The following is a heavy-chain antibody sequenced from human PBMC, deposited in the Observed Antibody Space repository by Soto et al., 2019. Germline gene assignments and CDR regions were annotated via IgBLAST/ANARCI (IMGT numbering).Heavy chain of an antibody. D-gene: IGHD3-22*01. V-gene: IGHV1-18*01. CDR1: GYTFDIYG. CDR2: ISADSGDT. CDR3: ARDRSYYYDSSGYPFDF. Sequence: ASVKVSCKASGYTFDIYGISWVRQVPGKGPEWMGWISADSGDTKYAQRMQGRVTMTTDTATSTAYMELRSLRSDDTAVYYCARDRSYYYDSSGYPFDFWAQGSLVTVSS. J-gene: IGHJ4*02.